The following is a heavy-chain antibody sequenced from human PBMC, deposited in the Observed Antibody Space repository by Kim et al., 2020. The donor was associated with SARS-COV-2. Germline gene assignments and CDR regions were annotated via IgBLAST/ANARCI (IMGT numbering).Heavy chain of an antibody. J-gene: IGHJ4*02. D-gene: IGHD3-10*01. CDR3: AKENTIVRIGFDY. V-gene: IGHV3-23*01. Sequence: YAHSVNGRFTISRDNAKTTLYLQMNRLRAEDTAVYYCAKENTIVRIGFDYWGQGTLVTVSS.